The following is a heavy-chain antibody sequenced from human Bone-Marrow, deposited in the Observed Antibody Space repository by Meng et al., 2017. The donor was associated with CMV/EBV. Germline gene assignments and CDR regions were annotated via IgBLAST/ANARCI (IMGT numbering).Heavy chain of an antibody. CDR2: INWNGAST. Sequence: GGSLRLSCAASGFIVSGNSMSWVRQAPGKGLEWVSGINWNGASTGYADSVKGRFTISRDNAKNSLYLQMNSLRAGDTAFYYCARGRIGSYVYFQNWGQGTLVTVSS. CDR3: ARGRIGSYVYFQN. J-gene: IGHJ1*01. D-gene: IGHD1-26*01. CDR1: GFIVSGNS. V-gene: IGHV3-20*04.